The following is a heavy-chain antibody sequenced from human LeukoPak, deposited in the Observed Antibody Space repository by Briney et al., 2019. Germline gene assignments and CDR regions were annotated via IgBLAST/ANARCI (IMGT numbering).Heavy chain of an antibody. J-gene: IGHJ5*02. CDR3: RESGWTDNGLDP. V-gene: IGHV1-8*01. CDR1: GYTFTTHD. CDR2: MDPNSGMT. Sequence: ASVKVSCKASGYTFTTHDINWVRQAPGHGLEWLGWMDPNSGMTGYAQKFQGRVNLTRDTSRSTVYKQLGSPRHDDTAGYCARESGWTDNGLDPWGQGTLVTVSS. D-gene: IGHD6-19*01.